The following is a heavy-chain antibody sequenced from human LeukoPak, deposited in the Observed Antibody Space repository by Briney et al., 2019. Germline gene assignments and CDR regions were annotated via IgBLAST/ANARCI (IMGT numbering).Heavy chain of an antibody. CDR3: ARAPGPFDY. V-gene: IGHV3-30-3*01. J-gene: IGHJ4*02. CDR2: ISYDGSNK. Sequence: GGSLRLSCAASGFTFSSYAMHWVRQAPGKGLEWVAVISYDGSNKYYADSVKGRFTISRDNSKNTLYLQMNSLRAEDTAVYYCARAPGPFDYWGQGTLVTVSS. CDR1: GFTFSSYA.